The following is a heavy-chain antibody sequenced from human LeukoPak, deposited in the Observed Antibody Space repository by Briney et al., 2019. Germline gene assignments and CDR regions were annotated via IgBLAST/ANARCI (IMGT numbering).Heavy chain of an antibody. D-gene: IGHD5-24*01. CDR1: GFTFSSYS. Sequence: GGSLRLSCAASGFTFSSYSMNWVRQAPGKGLEWVSYISSGSSTIYYADSVKGRFTISRDNAKNSLYLQMNSLRAEDTAVYYCAKDGRVGWLQFGQFFDYWGQGTLVTVSS. CDR3: AKDGRVGWLQFGQFFDY. CDR2: ISSGSSTI. J-gene: IGHJ4*02. V-gene: IGHV3-48*01.